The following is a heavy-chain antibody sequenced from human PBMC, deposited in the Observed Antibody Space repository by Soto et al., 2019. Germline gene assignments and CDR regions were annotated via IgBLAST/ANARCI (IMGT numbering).Heavy chain of an antibody. CDR2: IYPGDSDT. J-gene: IGHJ4*02. CDR1: GYSFTSYW. D-gene: IGHD3-9*01. Sequence: PGESLKVSCKGSGYSFTSYWIGWVRQMPWKGLEWMGIIYPGDSDTRCSPSFQGQVTISADKSISTAYLQWNSLKASDTAMYYCARGGHLDWQAFDYWGQGTPVTVSS. V-gene: IGHV5-51*01. CDR3: ARGGHLDWQAFDY.